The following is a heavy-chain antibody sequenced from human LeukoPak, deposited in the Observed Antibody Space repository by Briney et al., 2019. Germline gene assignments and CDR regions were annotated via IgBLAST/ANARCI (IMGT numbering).Heavy chain of an antibody. J-gene: IGHJ4*02. D-gene: IGHD5-18*01. V-gene: IGHV1-2*02. CDR1: GYTFTGYY. CDR2: INPNSGGT. CDR3: ARVRGYSYGIDY. Sequence: ASVKVSCKTSGYTFTGYYMHWVRQAPGQGLEWMGWINPNSGGTNYAQKFQGRVTMTRDTSISTAYMELSRLRSDDTAVYYCARVRGYSYGIDYWGQGTLVTVSS.